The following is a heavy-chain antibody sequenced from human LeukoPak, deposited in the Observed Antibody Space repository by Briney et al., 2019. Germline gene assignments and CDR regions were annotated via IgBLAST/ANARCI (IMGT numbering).Heavy chain of an antibody. Sequence: SETLSLTGTVSGGSISSSSYYWGWIRQPPGKGLEWIGSIYYSGSTYYNPSLKSRVTISVDTSKNQFSLKLSSVTAADTAVYYCASIAAAGKNVGWGQGTLVTVSS. J-gene: IGHJ4*02. CDR1: GGSISSSSYY. CDR2: IYYSGST. V-gene: IGHV4-39*07. D-gene: IGHD6-13*01. CDR3: ASIAAAGKNVG.